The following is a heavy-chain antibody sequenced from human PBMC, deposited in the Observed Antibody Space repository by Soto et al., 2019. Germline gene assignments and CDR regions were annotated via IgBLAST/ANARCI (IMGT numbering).Heavy chain of an antibody. CDR2: IYYSGST. Sequence: SETLSLTCTVSGGSISSGDHCWSWIRQPPGKGLEWIGYIYYSGSTYYNPSLKSRVTISVDTSKNQFSLKLSSVTAADTAVYYCARVFSDSSSFFDPWGQGTLVTVSS. CDR1: GGSISSGDHC. D-gene: IGHD6-13*01. J-gene: IGHJ5*02. V-gene: IGHV4-30-4*01. CDR3: ARVFSDSSSFFDP.